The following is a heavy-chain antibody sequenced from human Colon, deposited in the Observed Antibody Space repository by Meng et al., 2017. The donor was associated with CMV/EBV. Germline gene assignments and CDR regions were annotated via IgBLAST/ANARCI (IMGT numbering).Heavy chain of an antibody. Sequence: GGSLRLSCAASGFSFSSYAMSWVRQAPGKGLEWVSEIYSGGTAASYADSVKGRFTVSRDNAKDSFFLQMNSLRAGDAALYYCARGSQVWFDSWGQGALVTVSS. V-gene: IGHV3-23*03. CDR2: IYSGGTAA. CDR1: GFSFSSYA. CDR3: ARGSQVWFDS. J-gene: IGHJ5*01.